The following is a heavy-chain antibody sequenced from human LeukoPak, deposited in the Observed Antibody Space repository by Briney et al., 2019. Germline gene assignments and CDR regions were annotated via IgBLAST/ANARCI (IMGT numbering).Heavy chain of an antibody. J-gene: IGHJ4*02. D-gene: IGHD6-13*01. CDR2: VYYSRST. Sequence: PSETLSLTCTVSGGSIGDYYWSWIRQPPGKGLEWIGYVYYSRSTNYSPSLKSRVTISADTSKNQFFLKLTSVTSADTAVYYCARDLWGAGGTNYWGQGTLVIVSS. CDR1: GGSIGDYY. CDR3: ARDLWGAGGTNY. V-gene: IGHV4-59*01.